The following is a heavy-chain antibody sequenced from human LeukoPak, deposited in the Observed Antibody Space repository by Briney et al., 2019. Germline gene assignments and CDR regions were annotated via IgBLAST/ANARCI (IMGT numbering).Heavy chain of an antibody. D-gene: IGHD2-15*01. V-gene: IGHV3-7*01. Sequence: PGGSLRLSCAASGFTFSSYWMSWVRQAPGKGLEWVANIKQDGSEKYYVDSVKGRFTISRDNAKNSLFLQMNSLRAEDTAVYYCTSSHPSCSGGSCYVDAFDIWGQGTMVTVSS. CDR3: TSSHPSCSGGSCYVDAFDI. CDR2: IKQDGSEK. J-gene: IGHJ3*02. CDR1: GFTFSSYW.